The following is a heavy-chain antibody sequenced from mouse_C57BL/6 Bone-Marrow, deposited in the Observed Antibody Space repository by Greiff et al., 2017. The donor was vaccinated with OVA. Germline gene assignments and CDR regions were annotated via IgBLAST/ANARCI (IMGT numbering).Heavy chain of an antibody. CDR1: GYAFSSSW. V-gene: IGHV1-82*01. Sequence: QVQLQQSGPELVKPGASVKISCKASGYAFSSSWMNWVKQRPGKGLEWIGRVYPGDGDTNYNGKFKGKATLTADTASSTAYMPLSSLTSEDSAVYFCARLGGNILLSEKGYAMDYWGQGTSVTVSS. CDR2: VYPGDGDT. J-gene: IGHJ4*01. CDR3: ARLGGNILLSEKGYAMDY. D-gene: IGHD2-1*01.